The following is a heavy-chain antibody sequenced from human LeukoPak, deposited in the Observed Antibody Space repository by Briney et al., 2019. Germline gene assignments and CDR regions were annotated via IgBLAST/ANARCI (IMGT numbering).Heavy chain of an antibody. CDR2: IREDGSEK. D-gene: IGHD2-8*01. CDR1: GFTFSSYE. Sequence: GGSLRLSCAASGFTFSSYEMNWVRQAPGKGLEWVASIREDGSEKTSVDSVKGRFTISRDNAKNSLYLQMDSLRAEDTAVYYCARGPTNGQAFDYWGQGTLVSVSS. CDR3: ARGPTNGQAFDY. V-gene: IGHV3-7*01. J-gene: IGHJ4*02.